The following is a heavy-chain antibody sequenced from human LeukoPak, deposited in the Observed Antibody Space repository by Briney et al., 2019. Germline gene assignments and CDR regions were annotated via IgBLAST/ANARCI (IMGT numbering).Heavy chain of an antibody. Sequence: PGGSLRPSCAASGLTFSSYEMNWVRQAPGKGLEWVSYISSSGSTIYYADSVKGRFTISRDNAKNSLYLQMNSLRAEDTAVYYCASLFIVATIRDYFDYWGQGTLVTVSS. V-gene: IGHV3-48*03. CDR1: GLTFSSYE. J-gene: IGHJ4*02. CDR2: ISSSGSTI. D-gene: IGHD5-12*01. CDR3: ASLFIVATIRDYFDY.